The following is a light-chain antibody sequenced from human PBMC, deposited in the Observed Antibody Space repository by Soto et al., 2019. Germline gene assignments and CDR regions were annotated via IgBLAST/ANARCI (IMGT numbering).Light chain of an antibody. CDR2: LGS. V-gene: IGKV2-28*01. CDR3: MQALQTPWT. J-gene: IGKJ1*01. Sequence: DIVMTQSPLALPVTPGEPASISCRSSQSLLHSNGYNYLDWYLQKPGQSPQLLIYLGSDLASGVPDRFSGGGSGTDFTLKISRVEAEDVGVYYCMQALQTPWTFGQGTKVEIK. CDR1: QSLLHSNGYNY.